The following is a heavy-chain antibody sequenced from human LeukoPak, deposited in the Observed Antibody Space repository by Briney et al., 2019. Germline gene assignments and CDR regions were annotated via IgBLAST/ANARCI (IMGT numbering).Heavy chain of an antibody. CDR2: INPKSGGT. CDR3: GRNPRSSREWWFDP. J-gene: IGHJ5*02. V-gene: IGHV1-2*02. Sequence: ASVKVSCKASGYAFGDFYIHWLRQAPGQGLEWMGWINPKSGGTDYAQKFQGRVTMTRDTSINTAYMELGRLTSDDTAVYYCGRNPRSSREWWFDPWGQGTPVTVSS. CDR1: GYAFGDFY. D-gene: IGHD6-13*01.